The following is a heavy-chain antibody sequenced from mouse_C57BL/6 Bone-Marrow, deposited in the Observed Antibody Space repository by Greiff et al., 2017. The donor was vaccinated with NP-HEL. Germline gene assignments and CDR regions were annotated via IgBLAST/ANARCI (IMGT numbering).Heavy chain of an antibody. V-gene: IGHV3-1*01. Sequence: EVQRVESGPGMVKPSQSLSLTCTVTGYSITSGYDWHWIRHFPGNKLEWMGYISYSGSTNYNPSLKSRISITHDTSKNHFFLKLNSVTTEDTATYYCASSQFDGYYPAWFAYWGQGTLVTVSA. CDR3: ASSQFDGYYPAWFAY. CDR2: ISYSGST. D-gene: IGHD2-3*01. CDR1: GYSITSGYD. J-gene: IGHJ3*01.